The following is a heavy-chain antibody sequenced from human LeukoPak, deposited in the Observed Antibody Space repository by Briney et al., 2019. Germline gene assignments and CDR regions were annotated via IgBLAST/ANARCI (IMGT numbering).Heavy chain of an antibody. CDR2: GSSKIFRYSP. J-gene: IGHJ4*02. D-gene: IGHD1-26*01. Sequence: GGSLRLSCAVSGFTFSDHAMAGVRPAQGKGLARVGRGSSKIFRYSPEYAASVKGRFTHSRDASKNSLYLQMSSLKSEDTAVYDCTRAGGNYANDYGGEGTLVAVST. CDR3: TRAGGNYANDY. CDR1: GFTFSDHA. V-gene: IGHV3-72*01.